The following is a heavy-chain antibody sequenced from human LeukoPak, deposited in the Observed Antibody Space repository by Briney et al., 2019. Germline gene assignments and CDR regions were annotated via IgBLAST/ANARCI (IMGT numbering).Heavy chain of an antibody. D-gene: IGHD3-3*01. V-gene: IGHV4-4*07. Sequence: PSETLSLTCSVSGVSISSYYWSWLRQPAGKGLGWIGRIYTSGSTSYNPSLKSRVTMSVDTPKNQFSLKLSSVTAADTAVYYCAMGLLYYDFWSGYYSAPIDYWGQGTLVTVSS. CDR1: GVSISSYY. J-gene: IGHJ4*02. CDR2: IYTSGST. CDR3: AMGLLYYDFWSGYYSAPIDY.